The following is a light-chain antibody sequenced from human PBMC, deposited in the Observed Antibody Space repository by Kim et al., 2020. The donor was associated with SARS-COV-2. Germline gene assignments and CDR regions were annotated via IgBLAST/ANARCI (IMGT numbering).Light chain of an antibody. Sequence: EIVLTQSPATLSLSPGERATLSGRASQSVSSYLAWYQQKPGQAPRLLIYDASNRATGIPARFSGSGSGTDFTLTISSLEPEDFAVYYWQQRSNWLTFGGGTKVDSK. CDR3: QQRSNWLT. J-gene: IGKJ4*01. CDR1: QSVSSY. V-gene: IGKV3-11*01. CDR2: DAS.